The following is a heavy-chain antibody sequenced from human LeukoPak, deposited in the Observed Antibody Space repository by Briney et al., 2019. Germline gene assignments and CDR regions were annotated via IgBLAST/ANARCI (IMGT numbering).Heavy chain of an antibody. CDR1: GFTFSSYA. D-gene: IGHD1-26*01. V-gene: IGHV3-30*04. Sequence: GRSLRLSCAASGFTFSSYAMHWVRQAPGKGLEWVAVISYDGSNKYYADSVKGRFTISRDNSKNTLYLQMNSLRAEDTAVYYCARENSGSYASYFDYWGQGTLDTVSS. CDR3: ARENSGSYASYFDY. J-gene: IGHJ4*02. CDR2: ISYDGSNK.